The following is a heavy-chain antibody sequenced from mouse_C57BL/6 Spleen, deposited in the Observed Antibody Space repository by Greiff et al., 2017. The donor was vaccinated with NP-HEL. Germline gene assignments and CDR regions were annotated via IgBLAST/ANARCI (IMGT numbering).Heavy chain of an antibody. Sequence: VKLQESGAELVKPGASVKISCKASGYAFSSYWMNWVKQRPGKGLEWIGQIYPGDGDTNYNGKFKGKATLTADKSSSTAYMQLSSLTSEDSAVYFCANSYSNYGGLFYWYFDVWGTGTTVTVSS. CDR3: ANSYSNYGGLFYWYFDV. J-gene: IGHJ1*03. V-gene: IGHV1-80*01. CDR2: IYPGDGDT. D-gene: IGHD2-5*01. CDR1: GYAFSSYW.